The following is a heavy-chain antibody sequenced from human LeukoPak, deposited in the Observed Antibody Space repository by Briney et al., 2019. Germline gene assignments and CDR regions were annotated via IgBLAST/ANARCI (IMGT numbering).Heavy chain of an antibody. CDR1: GGSISSYY. CDR2: IYTSGST. D-gene: IGHD6-13*01. Sequence: PSETLSLTCTVSGGSISSYYWSWIRQPAEKGLEWIGRIYTSGSTNYNPPLKSRVTMSVDTSKNQFSLKLSSVTAADTAVYYCAREYSSSWYESRYYYYMDVWGKGTTVTVSS. CDR3: AREYSSSWYESRYYYYMDV. J-gene: IGHJ6*03. V-gene: IGHV4-4*07.